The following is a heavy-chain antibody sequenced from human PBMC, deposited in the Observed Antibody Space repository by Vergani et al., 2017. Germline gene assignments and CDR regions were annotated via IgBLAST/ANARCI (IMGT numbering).Heavy chain of an antibody. CDR2: IYTSGST. Sequence: VQLQESGPGLVTPSQTLSLTCTVSGGSISSGSYYWSWIRPPAGKGLEWIGRIYTSGSTNYNPSLKSRVTISVDTSKNQFSLKLSSVTAADTAVYYCARGTYYYGSGSYYCEGDYWGQGTLVTVSS. D-gene: IGHD3-10*01. J-gene: IGHJ4*02. V-gene: IGHV4-61*02. CDR1: GGSISSGSYY. CDR3: ARGTYYYGSGSYYCEGDY.